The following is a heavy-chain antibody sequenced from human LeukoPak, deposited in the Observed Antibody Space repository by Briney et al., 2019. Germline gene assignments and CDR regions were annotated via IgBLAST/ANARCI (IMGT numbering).Heavy chain of an antibody. J-gene: IGHJ5*02. D-gene: IGHD2-15*01. Sequence: PSETLSLTCSVSGGSISSYYWSWIRQPPGKGLEWIGYIYYSGSTHYNPSLESRVTISIDTSKKQLSLKLTSVTAADTAVYYCARGYCSGGSCYSVENWFDPWGQGTLVTVSS. V-gene: IGHV4-59*01. CDR3: ARGYCSGGSCYSVENWFDP. CDR2: IYYSGST. CDR1: GGSISSYY.